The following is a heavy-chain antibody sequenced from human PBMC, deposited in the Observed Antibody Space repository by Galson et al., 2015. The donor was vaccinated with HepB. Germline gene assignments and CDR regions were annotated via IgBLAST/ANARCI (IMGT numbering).Heavy chain of an antibody. Sequence: SLRLSCAVSGFTFSSYWMHWVRQAPGKGLVWVSHINSDGRSTTYADSVKGRFTISRDNAKNSLYLQMNSLRAEDTAVYYCARDSSSWYYYYGMDVWGQGTTVTVSS. CDR1: GFTFSSYW. D-gene: IGHD6-13*01. V-gene: IGHV3-74*01. J-gene: IGHJ6*02. CDR2: INSDGRST. CDR3: ARDSSSWYYYYGMDV.